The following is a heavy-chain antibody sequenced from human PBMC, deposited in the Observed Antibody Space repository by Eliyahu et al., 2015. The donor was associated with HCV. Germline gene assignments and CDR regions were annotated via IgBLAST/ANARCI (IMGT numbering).Heavy chain of an antibody. CDR3: ATDPIVGAAGGA. Sequence: XVQLVQSGAEVXKPGASVXVSCKVSGYTLTELSMHWVRQAPGKGLEWMGGFDPEDGETIYAQKFQGRVTMTEDTSTDTAYMELSSLRSEDTAVYYCATDPIVGAAGGAWVQGTLVTVSS. CDR1: GYTLTELS. CDR2: FDPEDGET. J-gene: IGHJ5*02. V-gene: IGHV1-24*01. D-gene: IGHD1-26*01.